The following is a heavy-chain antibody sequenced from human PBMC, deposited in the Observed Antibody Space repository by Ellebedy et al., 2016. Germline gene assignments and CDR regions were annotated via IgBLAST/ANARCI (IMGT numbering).Heavy chain of an antibody. V-gene: IGHV4-39*07. J-gene: IGHJ4*02. CDR1: GGSISSSSYY. Sequence: GSLRLSCTVSGGSISSSSYYWGWIRQPPGKGLEWIGSIYYSGSTYYSPSLQSRVPISVDTSKNQFSLKLSSVTAADTAVYYCRLVGATTTSFDYWGQGTLVTVSS. D-gene: IGHD1-26*01. CDR2: IYYSGST. CDR3: RLVGATTTSFDY.